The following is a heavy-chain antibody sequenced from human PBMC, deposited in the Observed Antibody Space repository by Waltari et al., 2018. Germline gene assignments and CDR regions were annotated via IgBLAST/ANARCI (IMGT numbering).Heavy chain of an antibody. Sequence: LVQSGAEVKKPGASVRVSCKTSGYTFSAYYIHWVRQAPGQGLGLMGWINPRNGETKYTQTFHGRVTLTRDTSINTAYMELSSLIFDDTAVYYCAREGSHLTTVNDFWGQGTLVIVSS. V-gene: IGHV1-2*02. CDR2: INPRNGET. D-gene: IGHD4-4*01. J-gene: IGHJ4*02. CDR1: GYTFSAYY. CDR3: AREGSHLTTVNDF.